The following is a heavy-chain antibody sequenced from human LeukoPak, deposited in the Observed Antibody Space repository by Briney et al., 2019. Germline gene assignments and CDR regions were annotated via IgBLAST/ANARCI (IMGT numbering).Heavy chain of an antibody. CDR1: GYAITSYD. CDR3: ARLDILTDYSSDY. D-gene: IGHD3-9*01. V-gene: IGHV1-8*01. CDR2: MNPNSGNT. J-gene: IGHJ4*02. Sequence: GASVKVSCKASGYAITSYDINWVRQATGQGLEWMGWMNPNSGNTGYAQKFQGRVTMTRNTSISTAYMELSSLRSEDTAVYYCARLDILTDYSSDYWGQGTLVTVSS.